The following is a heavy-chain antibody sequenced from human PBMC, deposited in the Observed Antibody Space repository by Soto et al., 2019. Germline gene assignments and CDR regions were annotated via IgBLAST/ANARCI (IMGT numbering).Heavy chain of an antibody. CDR1: GFTFSSYG. J-gene: IGHJ4*02. CDR2: ISYDGSNK. V-gene: IGHV3-30*18. CDR3: AKGSNPDY. Sequence: QVQLVESGGGVVQPGRSLRLSCAASGFTFSSYGMHWVRQAPGKGLEWVAVISYDGSNKYYADSVKGRFTISRDNSKNTLYLQMNSLRAEDTAVYYCAKGSNPDYWGQGTPVTFSS. D-gene: IGHD4-4*01.